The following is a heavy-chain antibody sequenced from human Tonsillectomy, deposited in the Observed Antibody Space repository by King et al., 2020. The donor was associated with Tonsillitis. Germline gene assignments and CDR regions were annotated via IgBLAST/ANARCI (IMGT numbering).Heavy chain of an antibody. Sequence: VQLVESGGGLVQPGGSLKLSCAASGFRFSDSTMHWVRQASGKGLEWVGRIRSKANSYATEYTVSGKGRLTISRDDLNNTTYLQMNSLKPEDTDVYYCTRRGGYSYNNYYMDVWGKGTTVTVSS. D-gene: IGHD5-18*01. V-gene: IGHV3-73*01. CDR1: GFRFSDST. CDR3: TRRGGYSYNNYYMDV. J-gene: IGHJ6*03. CDR2: IRSKANSYAT.